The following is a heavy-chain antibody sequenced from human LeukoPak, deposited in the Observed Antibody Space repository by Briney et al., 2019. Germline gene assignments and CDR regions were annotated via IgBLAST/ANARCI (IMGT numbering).Heavy chain of an antibody. V-gene: IGHV3-48*03. CDR2: TSSSGSTI. Sequence: GGSLRLSCAASGFTFSSYEMNWVRQAPGKGLEWVSYTSSSGSTIYYADSVKGRFTISRDNAKNSLYLQMNSLRAEDTAVYYCARGRKYSGYDFGWGPTAKDFDYWGQGTLVTVSS. CDR1: GFTFSSYE. CDR3: ARGRKYSGYDFGWGPTAKDFDY. D-gene: IGHD5-12*01. J-gene: IGHJ4*02.